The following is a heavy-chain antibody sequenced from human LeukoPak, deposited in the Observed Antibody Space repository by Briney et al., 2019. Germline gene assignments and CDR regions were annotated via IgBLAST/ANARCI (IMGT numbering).Heavy chain of an antibody. J-gene: IGHJ3*02. V-gene: IGHV3-23*05. Sequence: AGGSLRLSCAASGFTLNKYGMYWVRQAPGKGLEWVADINRSGISKYYADSVKGRFSISRDNSKNTLYLQMSRLRAEDTAVYYCTTAGPDTYAFDICGQGTMFTVSS. CDR2: INRSGISK. CDR3: TTAGPDTYAFDI. CDR1: GFTLNKYG. D-gene: IGHD2/OR15-2a*01.